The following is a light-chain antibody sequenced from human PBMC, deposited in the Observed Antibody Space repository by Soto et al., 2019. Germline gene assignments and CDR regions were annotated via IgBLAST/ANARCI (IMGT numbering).Light chain of an antibody. Sequence: DIQMTQSPSSLSASVGDRVSITCRASQSVSTYLNWYQQKPGKAPKLLIYAASSLQTGVPSRFSGSGSGTDFTLTISSLQPVDFATYYCQQSYITPWTFGQVTKVEIK. CDR2: AAS. CDR1: QSVSTY. V-gene: IGKV1-39*01. J-gene: IGKJ1*01. CDR3: QQSYITPWT.